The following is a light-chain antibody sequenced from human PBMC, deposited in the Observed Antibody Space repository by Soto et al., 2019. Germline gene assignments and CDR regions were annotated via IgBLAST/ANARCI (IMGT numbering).Light chain of an antibody. V-gene: IGKV3-20*01. J-gene: IGKJ5*01. CDR1: QSVAGNY. CDR3: QNYDSAPIT. Sequence: IVVTKSPGTLCFCKWQRSPLYSSASQSVAGNYLAWYRQKPGQAPRLLIYGASNRATGIPDRFSGSGSGTDFTLSINSLQPDDFATYYCQNYDSAPITFGQGTRLEI. CDR2: GAS.